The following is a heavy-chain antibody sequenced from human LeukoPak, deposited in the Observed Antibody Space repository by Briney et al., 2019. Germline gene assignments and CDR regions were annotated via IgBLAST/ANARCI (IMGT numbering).Heavy chain of an antibody. J-gene: IGHJ5*02. Sequence: GGSLRLSCAASGFTFDDYGMSWVRQAPGKELEWVSGINWNGGSTGYADSVKGRFTISRDNAKNSLYLQMNSLRAEDTALYHCARGFGYYGSGSSMFDPWGQGTLVTVSS. CDR3: ARGFGYYGSGSSMFDP. V-gene: IGHV3-20*01. CDR1: GFTFDDYG. CDR2: INWNGGST. D-gene: IGHD3-10*01.